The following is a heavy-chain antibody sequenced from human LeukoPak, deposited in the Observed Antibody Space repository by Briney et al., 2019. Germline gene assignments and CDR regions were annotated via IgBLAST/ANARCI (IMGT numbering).Heavy chain of an antibody. CDR2: IFHTGIT. J-gene: IGHJ5*01. D-gene: IGHD2-2*02. Sequence: SETLSLTCTVSGGSVTKYYWRWIRQAPGKGLEWIGFIFHTGITNYNPSPKSRVTISVDTSKNQFSLKLTSVTAADTAVYFCARDLFPINWFESWGQGTLVTVSS. CDR3: ARDLFPINWFES. V-gene: IGHV4-59*02. CDR1: GGSVTKYY.